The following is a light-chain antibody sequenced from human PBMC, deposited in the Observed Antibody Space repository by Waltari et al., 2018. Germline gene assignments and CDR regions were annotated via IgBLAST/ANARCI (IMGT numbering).Light chain of an antibody. CDR1: SGYSSYA. Sequence: QLVLTQSPSASASLGASVKLTCTLSSGYSSYAVAWHQQQPEKGPRYLMKLNSDGSHKKGDGVPDRFSVSRSWAERYLTISSLRSEDEADYYCQTWDTDIQVFGGGTKLTVL. CDR3: QTWDTDIQV. CDR2: LNSDGSH. J-gene: IGLJ2*01. V-gene: IGLV4-69*01.